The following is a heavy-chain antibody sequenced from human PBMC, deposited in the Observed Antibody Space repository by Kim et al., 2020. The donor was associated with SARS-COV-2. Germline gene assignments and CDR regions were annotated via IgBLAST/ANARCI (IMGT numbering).Heavy chain of an antibody. V-gene: IGHV1-2*05. J-gene: IGHJ4*02. CDR1: GYTFTGYY. CDR3: ARGHRIAAAGTSRYYFDY. D-gene: IGHD6-13*01. Sequence: ASVKVSCKASGYTFTGYYMHWVRQAPGQGLEWMGRINPNSGGTNYAQKFQGRVTMTRDTSISTAYMELSRLRSDDTVVYYCARGHRIAAAGTSRYYFDYWGQGTLVTVSS. CDR2: INPNSGGT.